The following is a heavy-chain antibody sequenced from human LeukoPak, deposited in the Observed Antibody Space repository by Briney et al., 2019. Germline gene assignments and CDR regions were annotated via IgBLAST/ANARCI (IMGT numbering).Heavy chain of an antibody. J-gene: IGHJ4*02. CDR3: ARDYGDYPYFDY. V-gene: IGHV1-69*04. Sequence: GASVKVSCKASGGTFSSYAISWVRQAPGQGLEWTGRIIPILGIASYAQKFQGRVTITADKSTSTAYMELSSLRSEDTAVYYCARDYGDYPYFDYWGQGTLVTVSS. CDR2: IIPILGIA. CDR1: GGTFSSYA. D-gene: IGHD4-17*01.